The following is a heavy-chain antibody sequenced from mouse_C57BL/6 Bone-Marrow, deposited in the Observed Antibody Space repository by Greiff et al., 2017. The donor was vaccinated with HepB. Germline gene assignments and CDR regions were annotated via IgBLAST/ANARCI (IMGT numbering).Heavy chain of an antibody. CDR3: ARSLANWDAMDY. Sequence: SGAELVRPGASVKMSCKASGYTFTSYNMHWVKQTPRQGLEWIGAIYPGNGDTSYNQKFKGKATLTVDKSSSTAYMQLSSLTSEDSAIYFCARSLANWDAMDYWGQGTSVTVSS. J-gene: IGHJ4*01. CDR2: IYPGNGDT. V-gene: IGHV1-12*01. CDR1: GYTFTSYN. D-gene: IGHD4-1*01.